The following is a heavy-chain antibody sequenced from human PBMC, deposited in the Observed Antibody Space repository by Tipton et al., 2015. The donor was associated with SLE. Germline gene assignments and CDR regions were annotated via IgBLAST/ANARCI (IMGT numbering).Heavy chain of an antibody. CDR3: ASLLWYSSGSFED. CDR1: GGSISSYY. Sequence: TLSLTCTVSGGSISSYYWSWIRQHPEKGLEWIGYIYSNGNTYFNPSLKSRLTISLDTSQNQFSLKLASVTAADTAVYYCASLLWYSSGSFEDWGQGTLVTVSS. V-gene: IGHV4-31*03. CDR2: IYSNGNT. J-gene: IGHJ4*02. D-gene: IGHD6-19*01.